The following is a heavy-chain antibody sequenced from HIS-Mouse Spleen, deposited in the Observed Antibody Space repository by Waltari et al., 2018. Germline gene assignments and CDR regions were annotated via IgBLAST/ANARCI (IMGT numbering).Heavy chain of an antibody. CDR1: GGSISSSSYY. D-gene: IGHD3-22*01. CDR3: ARTYYDSSGYYLNY. J-gene: IGHJ4*02. V-gene: IGHV4-39*07. Sequence: QLQLQESGPGLVKPSETLSLTCTVSGGSISSSSYYWGWIRQPPGKGLEWIGSIYYSGSTYYNPSLKSRVTISVDTSKNQFSLKLSSVTAADTAVYYCARTYYDSSGYYLNYWGQGTLVTVSS. CDR2: IYYSGST.